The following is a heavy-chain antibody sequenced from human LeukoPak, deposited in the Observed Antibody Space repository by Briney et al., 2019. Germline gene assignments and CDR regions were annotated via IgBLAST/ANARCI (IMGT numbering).Heavy chain of an antibody. CDR1: GGSISSYY. V-gene: IGHV4-59*01. D-gene: IGHD2-15*01. J-gene: IGHJ3*02. Sequence: PSETLSLTCTVSGGSISSYYWSWIRQPPGKGLEWIGYIYYSGSTNYNPSLKSRVTISVDTFKNQFSLKLSSVTAADTAVYYCASHRPGRDAFDIWGQGTMVTVSS. CDR3: ASHRPGRDAFDI. CDR2: IYYSGST.